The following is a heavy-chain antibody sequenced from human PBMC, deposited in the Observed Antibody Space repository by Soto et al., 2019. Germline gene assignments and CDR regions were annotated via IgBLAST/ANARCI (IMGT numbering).Heavy chain of an antibody. CDR1: GFTFSSYA. CDR2: ISGSGGST. Sequence: EVQLLESGGGLVQTGGSLRLSCAASGFTFSSYAMSWVRQAPGKGLEWVSTISGSGGSTYYADSVKGRFTISRDNSKNTLYVQMNSLRAEDTAVYYCAERATYYFDYWGQGTLVTVSS. CDR3: AERATYYFDY. J-gene: IGHJ4*02. V-gene: IGHV3-23*01.